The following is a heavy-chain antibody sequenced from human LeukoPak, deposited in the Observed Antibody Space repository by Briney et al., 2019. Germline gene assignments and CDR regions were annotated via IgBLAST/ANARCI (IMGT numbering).Heavy chain of an antibody. CDR1: GYTFTSYG. CDR2: ISAYNGNT. Sequence: RASVKVSCKASGYTFTSYGISWVRQAPGQGLEWMGWISAYNGNTNYAQKLQGRVTMTTDTSTSTAYMELSSLRSENTAVYYCARESDSSCYYYFDYWGQGTLVTVSS. CDR3: ARESDSSCYYYFDY. V-gene: IGHV1-18*01. D-gene: IGHD3-22*01. J-gene: IGHJ4*02.